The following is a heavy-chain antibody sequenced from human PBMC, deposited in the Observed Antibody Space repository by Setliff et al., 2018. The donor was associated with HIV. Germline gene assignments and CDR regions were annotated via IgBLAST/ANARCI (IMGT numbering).Heavy chain of an antibody. J-gene: IGHJ6*02. CDR2: IYTSGST. Sequence: SETLSLTCTVSGGSISSGSYYWSWIRQPAGKGLEWIGRIYTSGSTNYNPSLKSRVTISVDTSKNQFSLKLSSVTAADTAVYYCARDWHGSGSYYPSYSYGMDVWGQGTTVTVSS. D-gene: IGHD3-10*01. CDR1: GGSISSGSYY. CDR3: ARDWHGSGSYYPSYSYGMDV. V-gene: IGHV4-61*02.